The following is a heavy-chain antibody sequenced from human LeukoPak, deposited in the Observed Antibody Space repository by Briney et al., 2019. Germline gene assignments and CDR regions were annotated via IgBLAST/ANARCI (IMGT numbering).Heavy chain of an antibody. CDR2: ISVRAGTI. J-gene: IGHJ6*02. V-gene: IGHV3-48*03. CDR1: GFDFSKYE. Sequence: PGGSLRLSCAASGFDFSKYEMNWVRQAPGKGLEWIAYISVRAGTIYYGDSAEGRFTISRDDAKNSLYLQMNSLRVEDTAIYYCAKDFLHYYETSHGMDVWGQGTTVTVS. D-gene: IGHD3-22*01. CDR3: AKDFLHYYETSHGMDV.